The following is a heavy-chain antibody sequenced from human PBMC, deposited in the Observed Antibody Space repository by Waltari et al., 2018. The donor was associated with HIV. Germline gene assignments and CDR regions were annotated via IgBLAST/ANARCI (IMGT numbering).Heavy chain of an antibody. J-gene: IGHJ4*02. D-gene: IGHD5-18*01. CDR2: INPNSGNT. CDR3: SRGRGYSYGYSDL. CDR1: GYTFTTYD. Sequence: QVQLVQSGAEVRKPGASVKVSCTASGYTFTTYDINCVRQAPGQGLEWMGWINPNSGNTGYAQKCQGRVTMTRDTSRSTAYMELTSLTSEDTAVYHCSRGRGYSYGYSDLWGQGTLVTVSS. V-gene: IGHV1-8*01.